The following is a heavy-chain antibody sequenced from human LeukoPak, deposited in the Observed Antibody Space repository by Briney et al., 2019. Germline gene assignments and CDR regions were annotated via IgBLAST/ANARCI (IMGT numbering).Heavy chain of an antibody. J-gene: IGHJ4*02. D-gene: IGHD2-2*01. V-gene: IGHV1-8*01. CDR2: MNPNSGNT. Sequence: ASVKVSCKASGYTFTSYDINWVRQATGQGLEWMGWMNPNSGNTGYAQKFQGRVTMTRNTSISTAYMELSSLRSEDTAVYYCAMSACSSTSCYEGGFDYWGQGTLVTVSS. CDR3: AMSACSSTSCYEGGFDY. CDR1: GYTFTSYD.